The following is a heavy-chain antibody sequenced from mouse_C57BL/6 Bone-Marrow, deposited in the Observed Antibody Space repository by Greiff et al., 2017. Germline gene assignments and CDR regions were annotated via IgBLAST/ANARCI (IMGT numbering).Heavy chain of an antibody. CDR3: SRQVTTVLATKYFDV. CDR1: GFTFSSYT. D-gene: IGHD1-1*01. J-gene: IGHJ1*03. Sequence: EVKLVESGGGLVKPGGSLKLSCAASGFTFSSYTMSWVRQTPEKRLQWVAAISGGGGNTYYPDSVKGRFTISRDNDTNTLYLQMSSLRSEDTALYYCSRQVTTVLATKYFDVWGTGTTVTVSS. V-gene: IGHV5-9*01. CDR2: ISGGGGNT.